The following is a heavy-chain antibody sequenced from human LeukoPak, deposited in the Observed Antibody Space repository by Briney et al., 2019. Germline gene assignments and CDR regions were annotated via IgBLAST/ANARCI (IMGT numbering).Heavy chain of an antibody. Sequence: GGSLRLSCAASGFTFSTYWMSWVRQAPGKGLEWVANIKQDGSEKYYVDSVKGRFTISRDNAKNSLYLQMNSLRVEDTAVYYCAREVYYDFWSGHAPIDYWGQGTLVTVSS. V-gene: IGHV3-7*01. J-gene: IGHJ4*02. CDR1: GFTFSTYW. CDR2: IKQDGSEK. CDR3: AREVYYDFWSGHAPIDY. D-gene: IGHD3-3*01.